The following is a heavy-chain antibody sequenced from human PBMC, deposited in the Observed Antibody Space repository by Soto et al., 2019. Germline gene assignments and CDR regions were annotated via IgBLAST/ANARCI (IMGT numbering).Heavy chain of an antibody. D-gene: IGHD6-13*01. CDR3: ARDPNLAAADH. Sequence: GGSLRLSCAASGFTFSSYWMSWVRQAPGKGLEWVANIKQDGSEKYYVDSVKGRFTISRDNAKNSLYLQMNSLRAEDTSVYYCARDPNLAAADHWGQGTLVTVSS. CDR1: GFTFSSYW. CDR2: IKQDGSEK. J-gene: IGHJ4*02. V-gene: IGHV3-7*01.